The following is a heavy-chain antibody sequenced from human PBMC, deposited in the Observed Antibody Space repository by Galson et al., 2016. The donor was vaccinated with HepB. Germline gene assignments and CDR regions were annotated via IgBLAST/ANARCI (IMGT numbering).Heavy chain of an antibody. J-gene: IGHJ5*02. CDR2: VDYSGYT. CDR3: ASLGYCGGGTCSSTSFS. Sequence: SETLSPTCPVSGDSVTSGNYYWSWIRQPPGKGLEWIGYVDYSGYTHYNPALQSRVTVSADTSKNQYSLTLSSVTAADTAVYFCASLGYCGGGTCSSTSFSWGQGTLVTVSS. V-gene: IGHV4-61*01. D-gene: IGHD2-15*01. CDR1: GDSVTSGNYY.